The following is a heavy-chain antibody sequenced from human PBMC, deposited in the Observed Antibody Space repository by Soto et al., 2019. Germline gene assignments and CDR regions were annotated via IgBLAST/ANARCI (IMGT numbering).Heavy chain of an antibody. J-gene: IGHJ2*01. Sequence: EVQLVESGGGSVQPGGSLRLSCAASGFPFSSYWIHWVRQAPGKGLVWVSRINSDGSSTGYADSVKGRFTISRDNAKNTVYLQTNSLRAEGTAVYYCARGTGWYFDLWGRGTLVTVSS. CDR1: GFPFSSYW. D-gene: IGHD2-2*01. CDR2: INSDGSST. V-gene: IGHV3-74*01. CDR3: ARGTGWYFDL.